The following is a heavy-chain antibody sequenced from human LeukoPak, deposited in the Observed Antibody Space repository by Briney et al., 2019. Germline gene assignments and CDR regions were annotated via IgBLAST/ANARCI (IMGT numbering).Heavy chain of an antibody. V-gene: IGHV3-66*01. CDR2: IYSGGST. D-gene: IGHD6-19*01. Sequence: GGSLRLSCAASGFTVSSNYMSWVRQAPGKGLEWVSVIYSGGSTYYADSVKGRFTISRDNSKNTLYLQMNSLRAEDTAVYYCAREYSSGWDYYYYMDVWGKGTTVTISS. CDR3: AREYSSGWDYYYYMDV. J-gene: IGHJ6*03. CDR1: GFTVSSNY.